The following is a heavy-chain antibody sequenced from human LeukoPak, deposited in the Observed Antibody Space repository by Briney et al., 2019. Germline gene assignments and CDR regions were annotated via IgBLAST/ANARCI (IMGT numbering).Heavy chain of an antibody. CDR2: IHHSGRL. V-gene: IGHV4-4*02. CDR3: ARGGDWKFDY. Sequence: PSETLSLTCAVSGDSIGSNKWWTWVRQPPGKGLEWIGEIHHSGRLNYSPSLKSRVTISVDKSKNHFSLNLNSITPADTAIYYCARGGDWKFDYWGREPWSPSPQ. J-gene: IGHJ4*02. D-gene: IGHD1-1*01. CDR1: GDSIGSNKW.